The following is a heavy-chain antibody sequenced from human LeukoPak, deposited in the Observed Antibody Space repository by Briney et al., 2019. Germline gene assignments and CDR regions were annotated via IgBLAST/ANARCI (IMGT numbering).Heavy chain of an antibody. D-gene: IGHD3-9*01. CDR2: IYHSGST. CDR3: ARLLKTGMTGYYFDL. J-gene: IGHJ2*01. V-gene: IGHV4-61*08. Sequence: PSETLSLTCTVSGGSISSGGYYWSWIRQPPGKGLEWIGYIYHSGSTYYNPSLKSRVAISVDTSKSQFSLILSSVTAADTAVYYCARLLKTGMTGYYFDLWGRGTLVTVSS. CDR1: GGSISSGGYY.